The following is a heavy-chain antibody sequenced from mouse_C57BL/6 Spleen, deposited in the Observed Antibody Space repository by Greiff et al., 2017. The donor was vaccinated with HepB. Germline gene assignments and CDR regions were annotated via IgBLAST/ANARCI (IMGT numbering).Heavy chain of an antibody. D-gene: IGHD2-4*01. V-gene: IGHV1-52*01. Sequence: VKLQESGAELVRPGSSVKLSCKASGYTFTSYWMHWVKQRPIQGLEWIGNIDPSDSETHYNQKFKDKATLTVDKSSSTAYMQLSSLTSEDSAVYYCARNDYDGYYFDYWGQGTTLTVSS. J-gene: IGHJ2*01. CDR1: GYTFTSYW. CDR2: IDPSDSET. CDR3: ARNDYDGYYFDY.